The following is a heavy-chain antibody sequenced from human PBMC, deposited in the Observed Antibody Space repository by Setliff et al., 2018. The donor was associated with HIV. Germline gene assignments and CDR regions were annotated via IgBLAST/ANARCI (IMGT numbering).Heavy chain of an antibody. V-gene: IGHV1-69*10. Sequence: ASVKVSCKASGGTFGSYASHWVRPDPGQGLEWMGGIIPIVGQTNYAQKFQGRFTITADTSTNTAFMELTSLTSEDTAFYYCARAYRPRALDIWGQGTMVTVSS. J-gene: IGHJ3*02. CDR3: ARAYRPRALDI. CDR1: GGTFGSYA. CDR2: IIPIVGQT. D-gene: IGHD1-26*01.